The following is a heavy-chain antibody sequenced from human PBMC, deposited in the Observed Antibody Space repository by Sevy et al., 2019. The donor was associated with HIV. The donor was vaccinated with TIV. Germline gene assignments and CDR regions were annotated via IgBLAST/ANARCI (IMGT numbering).Heavy chain of an antibody. CDR2: INPGNGDT. J-gene: IGHJ5*02. CDR3: ARDAVPAAGWFDP. D-gene: IGHD2-2*01. V-gene: IGHV1-3*01. Sequence: ASVKVSCKASGYTFTGYAMHWVRQAPGHILESMGWINPGNGDTQYSEKFQDRLRITRDTSATTVYLEMSGLRLEDTAVYYCARDAVPAAGWFDPWGQGTLVTVSS. CDR1: GYTFTGYA.